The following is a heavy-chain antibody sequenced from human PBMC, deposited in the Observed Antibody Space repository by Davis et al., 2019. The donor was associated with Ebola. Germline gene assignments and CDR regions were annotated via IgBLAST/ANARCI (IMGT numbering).Heavy chain of an antibody. J-gene: IGHJ6*02. CDR3: ATRQIPVIRLYGMDV. D-gene: IGHD3-10*01. CDR2: ISGSGGST. Sequence: GESLKISCAASGFTFSSYAMSWVRQAPGKGLEWVSAISGSGGSTYYADSVKGRFTISRDNAKNSLYLQMNSLRAEDTAVYYCATRQIPVIRLYGMDVWGRGTTVTVSS. V-gene: IGHV3-23*01. CDR1: GFTFSSYA.